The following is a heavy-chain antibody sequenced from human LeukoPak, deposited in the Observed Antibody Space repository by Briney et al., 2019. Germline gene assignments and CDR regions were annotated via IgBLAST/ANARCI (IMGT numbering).Heavy chain of an antibody. J-gene: IGHJ4*02. CDR2: IIPILGIA. Sequence: ASVKVSCKASGGTFSSYAIIWVRQAPGQGLEWMGRIIPILGIANYAQKFQGRVTITADKSTSTAYMELSSLRSEDTAVYYCARVGDYYDSSGGISYYFDYWGQGTLVTVSS. CDR1: GGTFSSYA. D-gene: IGHD3-22*01. CDR3: ARVGDYYDSSGGISYYFDY. V-gene: IGHV1-69*04.